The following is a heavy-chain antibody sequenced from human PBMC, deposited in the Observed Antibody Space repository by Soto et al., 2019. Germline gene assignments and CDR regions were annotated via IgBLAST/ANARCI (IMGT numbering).Heavy chain of an antibody. V-gene: IGHV1-2*02. CDR1: GYTFTGYY. CDR3: AKMYSGSSPLQY. J-gene: IGHJ4*02. CDR2: INPNSGST. D-gene: IGHD1-26*01. Sequence: ASVKVSCKASGYTFTGYYMHWVRQAPGQGLEWMGWINPNSGSTFYADSVKGRFTISRDNSKNTLYLHMNSLRAEDTAVYYCAKMYSGSSPLQYWGQGTLVTVSS.